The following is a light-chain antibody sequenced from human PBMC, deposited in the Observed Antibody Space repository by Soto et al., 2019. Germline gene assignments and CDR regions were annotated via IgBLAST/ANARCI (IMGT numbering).Light chain of an antibody. CDR2: GNSDGSH. Sequence: QAVVTQSPSASASLGASVKLTCTLSSGHSSYAIAWHQQQPEKGPRYLMKGNSDGSHIKGDGIPDRFSGFSSGAERYLTISSLQSEDEADYYCQTWGTDIHVVFGGGTKLTVL. CDR3: QTWGTDIHVV. J-gene: IGLJ2*01. CDR1: SGHSSYA. V-gene: IGLV4-69*02.